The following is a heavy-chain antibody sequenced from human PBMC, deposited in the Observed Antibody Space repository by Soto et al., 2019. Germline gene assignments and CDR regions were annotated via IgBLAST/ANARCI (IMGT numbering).Heavy chain of an antibody. CDR1: GYTFTSYG. J-gene: IGHJ4*02. CDR3: ARGRDGDD. V-gene: IGHV1-18*01. Sequence: QVHLVQSGAEVRKPGASVKVSCKGSGYTFTSYGIAWVRQAPGQGLEWMGWISAHNDNTNYAQKVQGRVTVTRDTSTSTAYMELRNLRSDDTAVYYCARGRDGDDWGQGALVTVSS. CDR2: ISAHNDNT.